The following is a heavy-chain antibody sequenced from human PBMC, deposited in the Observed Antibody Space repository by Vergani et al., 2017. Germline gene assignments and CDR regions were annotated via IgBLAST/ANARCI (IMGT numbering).Heavy chain of an antibody. D-gene: IGHD2-2*01. CDR3: AKMSDLDGVVPAAIKHFDY. Sequence: QVQLVESGGGVVQPGRSLRLSCAASGFTFSSYGMHWVRQAPGKGLEWVAVISYDGSNKYYADSVKGRFTISRDNSKNTLYLQMNSLRAEDTAVYYCAKMSDLDGVVPAAIKHFDYWGQGTLVTVSS. CDR2: ISYDGSNK. V-gene: IGHV3-30*18. CDR1: GFTFSSYG. J-gene: IGHJ4*02.